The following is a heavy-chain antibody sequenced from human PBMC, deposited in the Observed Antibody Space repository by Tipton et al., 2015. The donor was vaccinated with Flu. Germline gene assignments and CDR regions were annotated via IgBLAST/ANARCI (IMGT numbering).Heavy chain of an antibody. J-gene: IGHJ1*01. CDR3: TRAGDSSYEYFQH. CDR2: IRSKAYGGTT. CDR1: GFTFGDYA. D-gene: IGHD3-22*01. V-gene: IGHV3-49*04. Sequence: RSLRLSCTASGFTFGDYAMSWVRQAPGKGLEWVGFIRSKAYGGTTEYAASVKGRFTISRDDSKSIAYLQMNSLKTEDTAVYYCTRAGDSSYEYFQHWGQGTLVTVSS.